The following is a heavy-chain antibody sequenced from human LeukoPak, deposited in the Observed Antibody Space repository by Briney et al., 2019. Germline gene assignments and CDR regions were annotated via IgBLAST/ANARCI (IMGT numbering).Heavy chain of an antibody. CDR3: ARREGDCSGGTCYLDY. CDR1: GFTFSGYW. D-gene: IGHD2-15*01. V-gene: IGHV3-74*01. Sequence: PGGSLRLSCAASGFTFSGYWIHWVRQAPGKGLVWVSRINSDGTITTYADSVKGRLTVSRDNAKNTLYLQMNSLRAEDTAVYYCARREGDCSGGTCYLDYWGQGTLVTVSS. CDR2: INSDGTIT. J-gene: IGHJ4*02.